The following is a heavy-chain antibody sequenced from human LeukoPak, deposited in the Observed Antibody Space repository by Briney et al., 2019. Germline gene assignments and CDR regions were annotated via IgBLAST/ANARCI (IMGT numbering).Heavy chain of an antibody. CDR1: GGSISTYY. J-gene: IGHJ4*02. CDR3: ARDSVY. CDR2: IYHSGST. Sequence: SETLSLTCTLSGGSISTYYWSWIRQPPGKGLEWIGYIYHSGSTNYNPSLKSRVTISVDTSKNQFSLKLSSVTAADSAVYYCARDSVYWGQGTLVTVSS. D-gene: IGHD5/OR15-5a*01. V-gene: IGHV4-59*12.